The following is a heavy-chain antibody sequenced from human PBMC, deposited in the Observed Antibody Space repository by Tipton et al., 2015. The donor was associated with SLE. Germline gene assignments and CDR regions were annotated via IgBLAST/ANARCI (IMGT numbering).Heavy chain of an antibody. J-gene: IGHJ6*02. CDR1: GGSISSYY. CDR3: ARGRPPYYYGMDV. CDR2: IFYSGYISYNT. Sequence: TLSLTCTVSGGSISSYYWSWIRQPPGKGLEWIGYIFYSGYISYNTNYNPSLKSRVTISVDTSKNQFSLKLSSVTAADTAAYYCARGRPPYYYGMDVWGQGTTVTVSS. V-gene: IGHV4-59*12.